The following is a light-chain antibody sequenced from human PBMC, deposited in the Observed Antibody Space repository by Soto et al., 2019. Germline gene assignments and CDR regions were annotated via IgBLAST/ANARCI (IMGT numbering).Light chain of an antibody. CDR2: SVS. CDR3: CSYAGSYTYV. J-gene: IGLJ1*01. V-gene: IGLV2-11*01. Sequence: QSVLTQPRSVSGSPGQSVTISCTGTSSDVGSHNYVSWYQQYPGKAPKLLLSSVSKRPSGVPDRFSGSKSGNTASLTISGLQAEDEADYYCCSYAGSYTYVFGTGTKVTVL. CDR1: SSDVGSHNY.